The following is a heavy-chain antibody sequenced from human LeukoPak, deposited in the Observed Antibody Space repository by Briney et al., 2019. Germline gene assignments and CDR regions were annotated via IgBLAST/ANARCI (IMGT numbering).Heavy chain of an antibody. CDR2: IFYSGST. V-gene: IGHV4-59*08. CDR1: GGSISSYY. J-gene: IGHJ5*02. D-gene: IGHD6-19*01. CDR3: ARSEWLVPWFDP. Sequence: SETLSLTCTVSGGSISSYYWSWIRQPPGKRLEWIGYIFYSGSTSYNPSLQSRVTISIDTSKNQFSLRLRSVTAADTAVYYCARSEWLVPWFDPWGQGTLVTVSS.